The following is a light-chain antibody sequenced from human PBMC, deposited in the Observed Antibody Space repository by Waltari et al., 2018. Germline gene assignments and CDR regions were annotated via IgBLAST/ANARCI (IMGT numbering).Light chain of an antibody. V-gene: IGKV1-39*01. CDR1: QSISSY. CDR2: AAS. CDR3: QQSYSTPYT. Sequence: DIQMTQSPSPLSASAGDRVTITCRASQSISSYLNWYQQKPGKAPKLLIYAASSLQSGVPSRFSGSGSGTDFTLTISSLQPEDFATYYCQQSYSTPYTFGQGTKLEIK. J-gene: IGKJ2*01.